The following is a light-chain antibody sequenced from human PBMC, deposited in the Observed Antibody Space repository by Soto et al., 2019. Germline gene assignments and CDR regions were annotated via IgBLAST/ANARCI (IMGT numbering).Light chain of an antibody. CDR3: QQYNRYSS. V-gene: IGKV1-5*01. CDR2: DAS. Sequence: DIQMTQSPSTLSASVGDRVTITCRASQSISTWVAWYQQKPGQAPKLVIHDASSLESGVPSRFSGSGSGTEFTLSIRSLQPDDFATYYCQQYNRYSSFGRGTKLEVK. CDR1: QSISTW. J-gene: IGKJ2*03.